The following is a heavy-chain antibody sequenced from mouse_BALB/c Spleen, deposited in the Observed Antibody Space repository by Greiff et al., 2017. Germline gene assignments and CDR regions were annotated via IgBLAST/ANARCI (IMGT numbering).Heavy chain of an antibody. J-gene: IGHJ2*01. CDR3: ARKAASSGYVSYYFDY. D-gene: IGHD3-1*01. CDR1: GYSFTGYN. Sequence: EVKLMESGPELEKPGASVKISCKASGYSFTGYNMNWVKQSNGKSLEWIGNIDPYYGGTSYNQKFKGKATLTVDKSSSTAYMQLKSLTSEDSAVYYCARKAASSGYVSYYFDYWGQGTTLTVSS. V-gene: IGHV1-39*01. CDR2: IDPYYGGT.